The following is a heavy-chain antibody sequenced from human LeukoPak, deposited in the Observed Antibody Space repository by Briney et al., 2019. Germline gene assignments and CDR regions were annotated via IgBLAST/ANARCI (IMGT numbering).Heavy chain of an antibody. CDR3: ARRTLAVAGVEDY. D-gene: IGHD6-19*01. CDR2: IYYSGST. Sequence: SETLSLTCTVSGGSIRSYYWSWIRQPPGKGLEWIGYIYYSGSTNYNPSLKSRVTISVDTSKNQFSLKLSSVTAADTAVYYCARRTLAVAGVEDYWGQGTLVTVSS. CDR1: GGSIRSYY. V-gene: IGHV4-59*01. J-gene: IGHJ4*02.